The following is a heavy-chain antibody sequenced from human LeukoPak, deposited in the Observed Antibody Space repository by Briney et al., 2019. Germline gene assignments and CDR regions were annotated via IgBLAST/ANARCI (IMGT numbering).Heavy chain of an antibody. V-gene: IGHV4-59*01. Sequence: SETLSLTCTVSGGSISSYYWSWIRQPPGKGLEWIGYIYYSGSTNYNPSLKSRVTISVDTSKNQFSLKLSSVTAADTAVYYCARDRGGGGYYFDYWGQGTLVTVSS. CDR3: ARDRGGGGYYFDY. D-gene: IGHD3-10*01. J-gene: IGHJ4*02. CDR1: GGSISSYY. CDR2: IYYSGST.